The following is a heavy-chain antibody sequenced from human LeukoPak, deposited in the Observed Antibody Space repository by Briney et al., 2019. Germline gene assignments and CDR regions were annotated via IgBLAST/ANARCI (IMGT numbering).Heavy chain of an antibody. Sequence: SQTLSLTCAASGGSISSGSYYWSWIRQPAGKGLEGIGRIDTSGITNYNPSLKRRATSSVDTSKYLFFLMLSPVTAADTAVYYCARGHTGYYERSGYYSPFDYWGQGTLVTVSS. J-gene: IGHJ4*02. V-gene: IGHV4-61*02. CDR1: GGSISSGSYY. D-gene: IGHD3-22*01. CDR2: IDTSGIT. CDR3: ARGHTGYYERSGYYSPFDY.